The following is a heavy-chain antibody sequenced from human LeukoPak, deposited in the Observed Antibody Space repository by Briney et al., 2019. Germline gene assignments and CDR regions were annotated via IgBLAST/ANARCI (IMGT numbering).Heavy chain of an antibody. CDR1: GYTFTGYY. Sequence: ASVKVSCKASGYTFTGYYMHWVRQAPGQGLERMGWINPNSGGTNYAQKFQGRVTMTRDTSISTAYMELSRLRSDDTAVYYCAREEVMAVAFQYWGQGTLVTVSS. D-gene: IGHD6-19*01. V-gene: IGHV1-2*02. CDR2: INPNSGGT. CDR3: AREEVMAVAFQY. J-gene: IGHJ1*01.